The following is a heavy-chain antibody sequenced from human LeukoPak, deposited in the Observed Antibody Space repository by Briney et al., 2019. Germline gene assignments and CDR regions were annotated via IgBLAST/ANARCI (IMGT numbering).Heavy chain of an antibody. J-gene: IGHJ3*02. CDR1: GGTFSSYA. CDR2: IIPIFGTA. Sequence: SVKVSCKASGGTFSSYAISWVRQAPGQGLEWMGGIIPIFGTANYAQKFQGRVTITTDESTSTAYMELSSLRSDDTAVYYCARADYYGSGRASAFDIWGQGTMVTVSS. D-gene: IGHD3-10*01. CDR3: ARADYYGSGRASAFDI. V-gene: IGHV1-69*05.